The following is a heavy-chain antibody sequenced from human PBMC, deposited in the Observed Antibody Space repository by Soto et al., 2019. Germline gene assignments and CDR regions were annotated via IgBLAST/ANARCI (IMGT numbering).Heavy chain of an antibody. Sequence: TLSLTCTVSGGSISSSGYYWSWIRQHPGKGLEWIGYIYYSGSTYYNPSLKSRVTISVDTSKNQFSLKLSSVTAADTAVYYCARLSTTVTTMATAYYYYYYGMEVWGQGTTVTVSS. CDR1: GGSISSSGYY. D-gene: IGHD4-4*01. V-gene: IGHV4-31*03. CDR3: ARLSTTVTTMATAYYYYYYGMEV. CDR2: IYYSGST. J-gene: IGHJ6*02.